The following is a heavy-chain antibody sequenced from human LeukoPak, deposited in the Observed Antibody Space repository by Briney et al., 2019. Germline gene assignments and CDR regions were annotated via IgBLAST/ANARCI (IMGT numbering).Heavy chain of an antibody. CDR3: AKGGGIVATKPDY. D-gene: IGHD5-12*01. Sequence: ASVKVSCTASGSTFTGYYMHWVRQAPGQGLEWMGWINPNSGGTNYAQKFQGRVTMTRDTSISTAYMERSRLRSDDTAVYYCAKGGGIVATKPDYWGQGTLVTVSS. V-gene: IGHV1-2*02. CDR2: INPNSGGT. CDR1: GSTFTGYY. J-gene: IGHJ4*02.